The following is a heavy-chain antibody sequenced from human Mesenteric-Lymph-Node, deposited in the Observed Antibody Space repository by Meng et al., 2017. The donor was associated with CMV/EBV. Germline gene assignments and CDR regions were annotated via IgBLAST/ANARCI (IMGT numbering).Heavy chain of an antibody. D-gene: IGHD6-13*01. CDR1: GYSFTDYY. Sequence: ASVKVSCKASGYSFTDYYLHWVRQAPGQGLEWMGWINPNSGGTNYAQKFQARVTMTRDSSISTAYMELSRLRSDDTAVYYCARELGIAAAGTSTGWFDPWGQGTLVTVSS. CDR3: ARELGIAAAGTSTGWFDP. J-gene: IGHJ5*02. CDR2: INPNSGGT. V-gene: IGHV1-2*02.